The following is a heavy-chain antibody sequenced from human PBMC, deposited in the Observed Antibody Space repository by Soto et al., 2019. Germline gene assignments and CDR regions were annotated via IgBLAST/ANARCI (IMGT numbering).Heavy chain of an antibody. D-gene: IGHD3-16*01. Sequence: ASVKVSCKASGDMFDTYTITWMRQAPGRGLEWMGWISPYNDYTIYAQKLQGRVTMTTDTSTRTVYMELRGLKSDDTAVYYCARGGYYDNSWGKLSHYGLDVWGQGTSVTVSS. CDR1: GDMFDTYT. J-gene: IGHJ6*02. CDR2: ISPYNDYT. CDR3: ARGGYYDNSWGKLSHYGLDV. V-gene: IGHV1-18*04.